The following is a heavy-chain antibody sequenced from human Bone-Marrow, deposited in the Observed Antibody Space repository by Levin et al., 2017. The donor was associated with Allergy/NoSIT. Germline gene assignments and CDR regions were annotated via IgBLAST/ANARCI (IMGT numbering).Heavy chain of an antibody. D-gene: IGHD6-19*01. CDR3: ARVPYSSGWSGDY. CDR2: IYYSGST. J-gene: IGHJ4*02. Sequence: SQTLSLTCTVSGGSISSYYWSWIRQPPGKGLEWIGYIYYSGSTNYNPSLKSRVTISVDTSKNQFSLKLSSVTAADTAVYYCARVPYSSGWSGDYWGQGTLVTVSS. CDR1: GGSISSYY. V-gene: IGHV4-59*01.